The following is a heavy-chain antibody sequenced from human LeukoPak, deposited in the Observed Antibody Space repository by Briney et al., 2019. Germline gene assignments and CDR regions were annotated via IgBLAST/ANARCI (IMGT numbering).Heavy chain of an antibody. CDR2: IKQGGSEK. Sequence: PGGSLRLSCAASGFTFSSYWMSWVRQAPGKGLEWVANIKQGGSEKYYVDSVKGRFTISRDNAKNSLYLQMNSLRAEDTAVYYCANSYYYGSGSYYPFDYWGQGTLVTVSS. CDR1: GFTFSSYW. J-gene: IGHJ4*02. CDR3: ANSYYYGSGSYYPFDY. V-gene: IGHV3-7*01. D-gene: IGHD3-10*01.